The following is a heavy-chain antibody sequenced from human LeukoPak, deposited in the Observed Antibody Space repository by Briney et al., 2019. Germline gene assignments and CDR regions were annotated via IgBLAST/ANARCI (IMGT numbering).Heavy chain of an antibody. Sequence: SETLSLTCTVSGGSISTHYWSWIRQLPGKGLEWIGYIYYTGSTNYNPSLMSRVTMAIDTSKNQFSLELTFVSAADTAVYYCARAQYASGSFFDYWGQGTLATVSS. CDR2: IYYTGST. CDR1: GGSISTHY. V-gene: IGHV4-59*11. D-gene: IGHD3-10*01. J-gene: IGHJ4*02. CDR3: ARAQYASGSFFDY.